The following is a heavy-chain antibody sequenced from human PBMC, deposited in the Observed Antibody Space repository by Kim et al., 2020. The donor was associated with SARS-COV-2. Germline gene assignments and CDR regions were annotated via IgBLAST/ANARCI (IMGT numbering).Heavy chain of an antibody. D-gene: IGHD5-12*01. V-gene: IGHV3-21*01. CDR3: ASSRMVATVS. CDR1: GFTFSSYS. J-gene: IGHJ4*02. CDR2: ISSSSSNI. Sequence: GGSLRLSCAASGFTFSSYSMNWVRQAPGKGLEWVSSISSSSSNIYYADSVKGRFTISRDNAKNSLYLQMNSLRAEDTAVYYCASSRMVATVSWGQGTLVTVSS.